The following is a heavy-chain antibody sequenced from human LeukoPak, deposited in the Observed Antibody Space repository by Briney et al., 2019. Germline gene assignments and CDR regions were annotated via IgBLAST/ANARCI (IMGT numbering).Heavy chain of an antibody. D-gene: IGHD3-10*01. V-gene: IGHV4-61*02. CDR1: GGSISSVSYY. CDR3: ARDVWFGAGRTFDY. J-gene: IGHJ4*02. Sequence: PSETLSLTCTVSGGSISSVSYYWSWIPQPAAKGLEWIERFYTNGRTNYNPSPKSRVTIPVDTSKNQFSLMLSSVTAADTAVYYCARDVWFGAGRTFDYWGQGTLVTVSS. CDR2: FYTNGRT.